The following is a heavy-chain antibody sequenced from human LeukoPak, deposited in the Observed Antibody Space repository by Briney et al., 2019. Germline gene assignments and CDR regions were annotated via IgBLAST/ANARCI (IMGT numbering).Heavy chain of an antibody. CDR3: ATGAHGGIAAAGTSFDY. J-gene: IGHJ4*02. D-gene: IGHD6-13*01. CDR1: GGSISTYY. V-gene: IGHV4-59*12. CDR2: IYYSGST. Sequence: SETLSLTCTVSGGSISTYYWSWIRQPPGKGLEWIGYIYYSGSTYYSPSLRSRVTISVDRSRNQFSLKLSSVTAADTAVYYCATGAHGGIAAAGTSFDYWGQGTLVTVSS.